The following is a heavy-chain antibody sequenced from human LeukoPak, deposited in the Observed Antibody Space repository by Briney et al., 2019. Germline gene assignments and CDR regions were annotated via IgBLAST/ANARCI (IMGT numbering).Heavy chain of an antibody. CDR1: GFTFSSYA. CDR2: ISGSGGST. CDR3: ARGEIWRGAFDI. D-gene: IGHD3-3*01. J-gene: IGHJ3*02. V-gene: IGHV3-23*01. Sequence: GGSLRLSCAASGFTFSSYAMSWVRQAPGKGLEWVSAISGSGGSTYYADSVKGRFTISRDNSKNTLYLQMNSLRAEDTAVYYCARGEIWRGAFDIWGQGTMVTVSS.